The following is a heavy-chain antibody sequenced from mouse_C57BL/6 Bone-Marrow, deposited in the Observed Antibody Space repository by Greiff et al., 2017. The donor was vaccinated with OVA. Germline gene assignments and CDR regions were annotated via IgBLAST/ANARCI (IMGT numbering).Heavy chain of an antibody. CDR1: GYAFSSSW. Sequence: LVEPGASVKISCKAFGYAFSSSWMNWVKQRLGKGLEWIGRIYPGDGDINYNGKFKGKATPTADKSSSTAYMQLSSLTTEDSAVYFCARSPPLYYAMDYWGQGTSVTVSS. J-gene: IGHJ4*01. CDR2: IYPGDGDI. CDR3: ARSPPLYYAMDY. V-gene: IGHV1-82*01.